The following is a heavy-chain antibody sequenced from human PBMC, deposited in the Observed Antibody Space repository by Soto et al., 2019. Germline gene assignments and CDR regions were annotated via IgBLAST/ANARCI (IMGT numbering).Heavy chain of an antibody. CDR1: GFTFRSSA. Sequence: GASVKVSCKTSGFTFRSSAVQWVRQARGQRLEWIGWLVVGTGNTNYAQKFQQRVTISSDRSTNTVSMELSSLTSEDTAVYYCATGAYCSGGSCSDYYYYYYGMDLWGQGTPVTVSS. D-gene: IGHD2-15*01. CDR2: LVVGTGNT. V-gene: IGHV1-58*01. J-gene: IGHJ6*02. CDR3: ATGAYCSGGSCSDYYYYYYGMDL.